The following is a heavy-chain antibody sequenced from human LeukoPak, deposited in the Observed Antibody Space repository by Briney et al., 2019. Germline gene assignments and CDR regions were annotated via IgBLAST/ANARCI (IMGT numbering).Heavy chain of an antibody. CDR1: GFTFSSYA. V-gene: IGHV3-23*01. CDR3: AKDPSMITSGGVIVSGFDY. J-gene: IGHJ4*02. D-gene: IGHD3-16*02. CDR2: ISGSGGST. Sequence: PGGSLRLSCAASGFTFSSYAMSWVRQAPGKGLEWVSAISGSGGSTYYADSVKGRFTISRDNSKNTLYLQMNSLRAEDTAVYYCAKDPSMITSGGVIVSGFDYWGQGTLVTVSS.